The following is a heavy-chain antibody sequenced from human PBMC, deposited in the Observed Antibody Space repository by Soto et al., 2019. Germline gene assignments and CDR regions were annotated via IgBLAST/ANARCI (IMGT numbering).Heavy chain of an antibody. CDR3: GKHEGYCSRTTCSSVDH. D-gene: IGHD2-2*01. Sequence: PGESLKISCQGTGYRFSNYWIAWLRQMPGKGLEWMGIIYPGDSETSYSPSFQGQVIISADKSINTAYLQWSSLKASDTAMYYCGKHEGYCSRTTCSSVDHWGQGTLVTVSS. J-gene: IGHJ4*02. CDR2: IYPGDSET. V-gene: IGHV5-51*01. CDR1: GYRFSNYW.